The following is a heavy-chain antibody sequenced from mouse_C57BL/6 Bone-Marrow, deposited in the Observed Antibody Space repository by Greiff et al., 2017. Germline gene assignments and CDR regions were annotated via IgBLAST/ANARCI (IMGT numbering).Heavy chain of an antibody. Sequence: EVQLQESGPGLVKPSQSLSLTCSVTGYSITSGYYWNWIRQFPGNKLEWMGYISYDGSNNYNPSLKNRISITRDTSKNQCFLKLNSVTTEDTATYYCARVELDYWGQGTTRTGSS. V-gene: IGHV3-6*01. CDR3: ARVELDY. CDR2: ISYDGSN. CDR1: GYSITSGYY. J-gene: IGHJ2*01.